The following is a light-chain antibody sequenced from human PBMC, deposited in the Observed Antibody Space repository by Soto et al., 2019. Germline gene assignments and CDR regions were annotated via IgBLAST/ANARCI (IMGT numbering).Light chain of an antibody. CDR2: AAS. Sequence: DIQMTQSPSSLPASVGDRFTITFRASQIISKYLNWYQQKPGKAPKLLIYAASSLQIGVPSRFSGSGSGTDFTLTISSLQPEDFATYYCQQIDSTPRTFGQGTKVDIK. V-gene: IGKV1-39*01. CDR3: QQIDSTPRT. CDR1: QIISKY. J-gene: IGKJ1*01.